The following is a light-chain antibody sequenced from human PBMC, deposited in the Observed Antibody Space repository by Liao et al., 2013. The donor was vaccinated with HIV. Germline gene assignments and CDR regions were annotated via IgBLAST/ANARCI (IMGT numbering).Light chain of an antibody. V-gene: IGLV3-1*01. CDR1: ALGDRF. CDR2: QDT. CDR3: QAWDSSTGV. Sequence: SYDLTQPPSVSVSPGQTANVTCSGDALGDRFVCWYQQRPGQSPVLVIYQDTKRPSGIPERFSGSNSGNTATLTLSGTQPMDEADYYCQAWDSSTGVFGGGTKLTVL. J-gene: IGLJ3*02.